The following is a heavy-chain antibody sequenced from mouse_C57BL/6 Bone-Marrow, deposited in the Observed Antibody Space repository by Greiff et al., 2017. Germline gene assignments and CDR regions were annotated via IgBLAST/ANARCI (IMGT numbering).Heavy chain of an antibody. CDR3: ARGDYYGSSHFAY. J-gene: IGHJ3*01. V-gene: IGHV1-82*01. CDR1: GYAFSSSW. D-gene: IGHD1-1*01. CDR2: IYPGDGDT. Sequence: QVQLQQSGPELVKPGASVKISCKASGYAFSSSWMNWVKQRPGKGLEWIGRIYPGDGDTNYNGKFKGKATMTATKSSSTAYMQLSSLTSEDSAVYFCARGDYYGSSHFAYWGQGTLVTVSA.